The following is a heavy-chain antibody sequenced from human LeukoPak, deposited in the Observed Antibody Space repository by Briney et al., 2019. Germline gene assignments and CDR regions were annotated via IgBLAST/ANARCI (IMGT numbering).Heavy chain of an antibody. V-gene: IGHV4-38-2*02. J-gene: IGHJ3*02. CDR3: ARDETSKGDAFDI. CDR2: IYHSGST. CDR1: GYSISSGYY. Sequence: SETLSLTCTVSGYSISSGYYWGWIRQPPGKGLEWIGSIYHSGSTYYNPSLKSRVTISVDTSKNQFSLNLSSVTAADTAVYYCARDETSKGDAFDIWGQGTMVTVSS.